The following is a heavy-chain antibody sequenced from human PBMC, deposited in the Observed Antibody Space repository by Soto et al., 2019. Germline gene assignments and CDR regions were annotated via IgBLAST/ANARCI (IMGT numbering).Heavy chain of an antibody. D-gene: IGHD3-16*01. Sequence: GESLKISCKGSGYSFTSYWIGWVRQMPGKGLEWMGIIYPGDSDTRYSPSFQGQVTISADKSISTAYLQWSSLKASDTAMYYCARHVGGTYYYYYGMDVCGQRTTVTVSS. CDR3: ARHVGGTYYYYYGMDV. CDR2: IYPGDSDT. J-gene: IGHJ6*02. CDR1: GYSFTSYW. V-gene: IGHV5-51*01.